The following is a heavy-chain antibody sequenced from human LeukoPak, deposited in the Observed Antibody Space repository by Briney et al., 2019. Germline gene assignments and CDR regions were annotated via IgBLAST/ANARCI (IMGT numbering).Heavy chain of an antibody. V-gene: IGHV3-21*01. CDR2: ISSSSSYI. Sequence: GGSLRLSCAASGFTFSSYSMNWVRQAPGKGLEWVSSISSSSSYIYYADSVKGRFTISRDNAKNSLYLQMNSLRAEDTAVYYCAREAVAGPYYGMDVWGQGTTVTVSS. CDR1: GFTFSSYS. D-gene: IGHD6-19*01. CDR3: AREAVAGPYYGMDV. J-gene: IGHJ6*02.